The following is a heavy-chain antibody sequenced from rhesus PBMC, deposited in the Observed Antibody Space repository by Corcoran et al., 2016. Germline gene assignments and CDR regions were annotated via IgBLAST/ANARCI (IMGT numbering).Heavy chain of an antibody. J-gene: IGHJ6*01. CDR3: ARSLDWNDVDGLDS. Sequence: QVQLQESGPGLVKPSETLSLTCAVSGGSISSSNWWSWIRQPPGKGLEWIGYISGGSGSTSDNPSLKSRVTISKDTSKNQFSLKLSSVTAADPAVYYCARSLDWNDVDGLDSWGQGVVVTVSS. V-gene: IGHV4-65*02. D-gene: IGHD1-7*02. CDR2: ISGGSGST. CDR1: GGSISSSNW.